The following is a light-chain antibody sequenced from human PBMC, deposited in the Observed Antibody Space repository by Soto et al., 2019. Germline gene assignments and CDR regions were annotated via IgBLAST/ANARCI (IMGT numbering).Light chain of an antibody. V-gene: IGKV1-39*01. CDR2: AAS. CDR1: QSISSY. J-gene: IGKJ1*01. Sequence: DIQMTQSPSSLSASVGDRVTITCRASQSISSYLNWYQQKPGKAPKLLIYAASSLQSGVPSRSSGSGSGTEFTQTISRLQPEDFATYYCQQSYSTPRTFGQGTKVEIK. CDR3: QQSYSTPRT.